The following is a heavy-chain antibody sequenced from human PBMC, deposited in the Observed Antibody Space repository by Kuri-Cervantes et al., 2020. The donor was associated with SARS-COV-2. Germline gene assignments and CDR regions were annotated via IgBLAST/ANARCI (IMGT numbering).Heavy chain of an antibody. CDR1: GFTFDDYG. V-gene: IGHV3-20*04. CDR3: ARAGTSGSYLGY. CDR2: INWNGVRT. J-gene: IGHJ4*02. D-gene: IGHD1-26*01. Sequence: GESLRLSCAASGFTFDDYGMRWVRQAPGKGLKWVSGINWNGVRTGYTDSVKGRFTISRDNAKKSLYLQMHCLRAEDTAFYYGARAGTSGSYLGYWDQGTLVTVFS.